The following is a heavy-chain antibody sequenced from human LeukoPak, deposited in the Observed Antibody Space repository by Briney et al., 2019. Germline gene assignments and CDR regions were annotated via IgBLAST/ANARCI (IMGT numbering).Heavy chain of an antibody. Sequence: GGSLRLSCAASGFTFDDYAMHWVRQAPGKGLEWVSGISWNSGSIGYADSVKGRFTISRDNAKNSLYLQMNRLRAGDTAVYYCARVKDGGLGFDYWGQGTLVTVSS. D-gene: IGHD4-23*01. CDR3: ARVKDGGLGFDY. CDR2: ISWNSGSI. J-gene: IGHJ4*02. CDR1: GFTFDDYA. V-gene: IGHV3-9*01.